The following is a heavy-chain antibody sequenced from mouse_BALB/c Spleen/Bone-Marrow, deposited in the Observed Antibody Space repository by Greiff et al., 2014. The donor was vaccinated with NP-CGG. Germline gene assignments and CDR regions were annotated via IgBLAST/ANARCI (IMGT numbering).Heavy chain of an antibody. CDR1: GFTFSNFG. CDR3: TRSGTLGSMDY. D-gene: IGHD3-3*01. J-gene: IGHJ4*01. V-gene: IGHV5-17*02. Sequence: DVMLVESGGGLVQPGGSRKLSCAASGFTFSNFGMHWVRQAPEKGLEWVAYISSGSSTIYYADTMKGRFTISRDNPKNTLFLQMASLRSEDTAMYYCTRSGTLGSMDYWGQGTSVTVSS. CDR2: ISSGSSTI.